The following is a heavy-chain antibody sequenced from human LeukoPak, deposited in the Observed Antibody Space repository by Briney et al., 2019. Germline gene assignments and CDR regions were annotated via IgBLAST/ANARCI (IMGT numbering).Heavy chain of an antibody. CDR1: GFTFRSYA. V-gene: IGHV3-48*02. J-gene: IGHJ4*02. CDR2: ISGTSHLI. D-gene: IGHD3-3*01. CDR3: VRDQFFSFDY. Sequence: QAGGSLRLSCAASGFTFRSYAMSWVRQAPGKGLEWVSYISGTSHLIYYADSVKGLFTISRDNAKNSLYLQMSSLRDGDTAVYYCVRDQFFSFDYWGQGTLVTVSS.